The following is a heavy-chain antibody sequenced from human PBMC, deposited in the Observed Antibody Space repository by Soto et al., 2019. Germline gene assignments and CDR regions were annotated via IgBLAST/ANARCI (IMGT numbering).Heavy chain of an antibody. J-gene: IGHJ4*02. CDR2: ISYDGSNK. V-gene: IGHV3-30*18. Sequence: QVQLVESGGGVVQPGRSLRLSCAASGFTFSSYGMHWVRQAPGKGLEWVAVISYDGSNKYYADSVKGRFSISRDNSKNTRYLQMNSLRAEDTAVYYCAKDSGAFGGVIVMSNWGQGTLVTVSS. D-gene: IGHD3-16*02. CDR1: GFTFSSYG. CDR3: AKDSGAFGGVIVMSN.